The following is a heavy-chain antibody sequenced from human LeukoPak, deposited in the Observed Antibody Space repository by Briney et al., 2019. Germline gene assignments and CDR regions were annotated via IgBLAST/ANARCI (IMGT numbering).Heavy chain of an antibody. Sequence: GGSLRLSCTASGFTFGDYAMSWVRQAPGKGLEWVGFIRSKAYGGTTEYAASVKGRFTISRDDSKSIAYLQMNSLKTEDTAVYYCTRDRRCFDWLGGGYYYGMDVWGQGTTVTVSS. D-gene: IGHD3-9*01. J-gene: IGHJ6*02. CDR3: TRDRRCFDWLGGGYYYGMDV. CDR2: IRSKAYGGTT. CDR1: GFTFGDYA. V-gene: IGHV3-49*04.